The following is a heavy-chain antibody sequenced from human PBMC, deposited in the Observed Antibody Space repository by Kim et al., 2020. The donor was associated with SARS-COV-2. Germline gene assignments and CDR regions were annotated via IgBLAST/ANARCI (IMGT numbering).Heavy chain of an antibody. D-gene: IGHD2-15*01. V-gene: IGHV4-31*02. Sequence: SETLSLTCSVSGGATRSAGYYWSWIRQHPGRGLEWIGYIYYTGSRSYNPSLQSRVIISVDTSKNQFSLNLSSLTAADTAVYYCAREGCSGGSCYDYWGPGTLVTVSS. J-gene: IGHJ4*02. CDR2: IYYTGSR. CDR3: AREGCSGGSCYDY. CDR1: GGATRSAGYY.